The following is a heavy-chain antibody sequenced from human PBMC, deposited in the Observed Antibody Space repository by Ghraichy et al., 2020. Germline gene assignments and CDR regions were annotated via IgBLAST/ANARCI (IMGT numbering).Heavy chain of an antibody. J-gene: IGHJ5*02. CDR2: ISYDGTIR. V-gene: IGHV3-30*18. CDR3: AKSGRDGYNYGGWFDP. D-gene: IGHD5-24*01. CDR1: GFTLSSYG. Sequence: GGSLRLSCAASGFTLSSYGMHWVRQAPGKGLEWVALISYDGTIRYYADSVRGRFTISRDISMNTLYLEMTSLRGEDTAVYYCAKSGRDGYNYGGWFDPWGQGALVTVSS.